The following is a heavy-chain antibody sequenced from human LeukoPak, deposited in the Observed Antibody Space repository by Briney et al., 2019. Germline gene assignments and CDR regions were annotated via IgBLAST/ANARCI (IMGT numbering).Heavy chain of an antibody. V-gene: IGHV3-48*02. D-gene: IGHD2-2*01. CDR3: ARGPGGDCSSTSCYFDY. CDR2: ISSSSSTI. CDR1: GFTFSSYS. J-gene: IGHJ4*02. Sequence: PGGSLRLSCAASGFTFSSYSMNWVRQAPGKGLEWVSYISSSSSTIFYADSVKGRFTISRDNAENSLCLQMNSLRDEDTAVYYCARGPGGDCSSTSCYFDYWGQGTLVTVPS.